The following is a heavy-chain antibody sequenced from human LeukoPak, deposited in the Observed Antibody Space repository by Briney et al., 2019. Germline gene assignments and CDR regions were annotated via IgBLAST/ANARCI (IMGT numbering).Heavy chain of an antibody. V-gene: IGHV4-59*01. J-gene: IGHJ4*02. CDR3: ARGRSLDY. CDR2: IYYSGST. Sequence: SETLSLTCTVSGGSISSYYWSWIRQPPGKGLEWIGYIYYSGSTNYNPSLKSRVTISVGTSKSQFSLNLTSVTAADTAVYYCARGRSLDYWGQGTLVTVSS. CDR1: GGSISSYY.